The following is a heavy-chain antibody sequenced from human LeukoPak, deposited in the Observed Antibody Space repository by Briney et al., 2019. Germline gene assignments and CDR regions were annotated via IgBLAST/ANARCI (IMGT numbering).Heavy chain of an antibody. D-gene: IGHD2-2*02. V-gene: IGHV1-46*01. CDR2: INPSGGST. CDR3: ARGLKNYCSSTSCYTFYYYYYMDV. Sequence: ASVKVSCKASGYTFTSYYMHWVRQAPGQGLEWMGLINPSGGSTSYAQKFQGRVTMTRDTSTSTVYMELSSLRSEDTAVYYCARGLKNYCSSTSCYTFYYYYYMDVWGKGTTVTVSS. J-gene: IGHJ6*03. CDR1: GYTFTSYY.